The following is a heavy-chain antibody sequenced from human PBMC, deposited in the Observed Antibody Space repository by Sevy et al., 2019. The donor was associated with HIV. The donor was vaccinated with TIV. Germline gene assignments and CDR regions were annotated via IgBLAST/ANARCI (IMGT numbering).Heavy chain of an antibody. J-gene: IGHJ4*01. Sequence: ASVKVSCKASGYTFTGYYMHWMRQAPGQGLEWMGWINPDSGGPIYVPKFQGRVTLTRDTSISTAYMDLSRLKSDDTAVYYCVRDDRDGYFEYWGHGTLVTVSS. CDR2: INPDSGGP. V-gene: IGHV1-2*02. CDR3: VRDDRDGYFEY. CDR1: GYTFTGYY.